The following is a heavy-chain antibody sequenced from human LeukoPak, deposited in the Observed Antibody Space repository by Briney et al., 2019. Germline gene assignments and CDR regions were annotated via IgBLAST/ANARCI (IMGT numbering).Heavy chain of an antibody. CDR2: IYSGGST. V-gene: IGHV3-53*05. CDR3: ASEDGHNPNLGFDY. Sequence: GSLRLSCAASGFTLSSNYMSWVREAPGEGLEWVSVIYSGGSTYYADSVKDRFTISRDNSKNTLYLQMNSLRAEDTAVYYCASEDGHNPNLGFDYWGQGTLVTVSS. D-gene: IGHD5-24*01. CDR1: GFTLSSNY. J-gene: IGHJ4*02.